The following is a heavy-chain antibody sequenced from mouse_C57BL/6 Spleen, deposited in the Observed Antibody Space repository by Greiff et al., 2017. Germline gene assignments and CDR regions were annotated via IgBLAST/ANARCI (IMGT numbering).Heavy chain of an antibody. CDR3: ARGAKLGRDYFDY. D-gene: IGHD4-1*01. J-gene: IGHJ2*01. CDR2: INPNNGGT. V-gene: IGHV1-22*01. Sequence: VQLQQSGPELVKPGASVKMSCKASGYTFTDYNMHWVKQSHGKSLEWIGYINPNNGGTSYNQKFKGKATLTVNKSSSTAYMELRSLTSEDSAVYYCARGAKLGRDYFDYWGQGTTLTVSS. CDR1: GYTFTDYN.